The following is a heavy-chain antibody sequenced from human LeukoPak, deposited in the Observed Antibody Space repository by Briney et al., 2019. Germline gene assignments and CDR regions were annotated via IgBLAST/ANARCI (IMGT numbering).Heavy chain of an antibody. Sequence: SETLSLTCTVSGGSITFFYWSWIRQAPGKGLDGIGNIFYTGTTNHNPSLKSRVAISVDTSQYQFSLKLSSVTAADTAVYYCARLGDGFNSELLGANWFDPWGQGTLVTVSS. J-gene: IGHJ5*02. V-gene: IGHV4-59*08. CDR2: IFYTGTT. D-gene: IGHD5-24*01. CDR1: GGSITFFY. CDR3: ARLGDGFNSELLGANWFDP.